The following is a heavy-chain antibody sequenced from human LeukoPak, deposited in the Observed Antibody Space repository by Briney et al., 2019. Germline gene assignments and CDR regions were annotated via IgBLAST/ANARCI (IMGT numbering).Heavy chain of an antibody. V-gene: IGHV3-21*01. CDR2: ISTSNSYI. Sequence: PGGSLRLSCVVSGFTFSDYHMNWVRQAPGKGLEWVSSISTSNSYIYYADSLTGRFTISRDNAKNSLYLQMNSLRAEDTAVYYCAKDDAWLQYGNWGRGTLVTVSS. J-gene: IGHJ4*02. CDR1: GFTFSDYH. D-gene: IGHD5-24*01. CDR3: AKDDAWLQYGN.